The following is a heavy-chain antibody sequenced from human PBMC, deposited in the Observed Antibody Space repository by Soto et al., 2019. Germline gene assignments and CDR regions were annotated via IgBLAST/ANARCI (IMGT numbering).Heavy chain of an antibody. CDR2: INPSGGRT. CDR3: ARAGENYGSGTFSPPLRYYFNS. CDR1: GYTFTTHY. Sequence: QVQLVQSGTEVKKPGASVNVSCKASGYTFTTHYMHWVRQAPVQGLEWMGIINPSGGRTTYALKFQGRVTMTSATSTNTVYVELTSLRSEDTAIYFCARAGENYGSGTFSPPLRYYFNSWGQGTLVTVSS. J-gene: IGHJ4*02. D-gene: IGHD3-10*01. V-gene: IGHV1-46*01.